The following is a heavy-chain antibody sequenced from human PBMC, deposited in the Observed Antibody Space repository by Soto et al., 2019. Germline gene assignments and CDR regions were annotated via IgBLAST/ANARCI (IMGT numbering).Heavy chain of an antibody. J-gene: IGHJ4*02. CDR3: ARGPNWGYRFDS. Sequence: QVQLVQSGAEVKKPGSSVKVSCEASGGTFRGHAISWVRQAPGQGPEWMGGLIPLFGTTHHAQNFQDRLTITADKSTSTAYMELTSLRFEDTAIYYCARGPNWGYRFDSWGQGTLVTVSS. CDR2: LIPLFGTT. CDR1: GGTFRGHA. D-gene: IGHD7-27*01. V-gene: IGHV1-69*06.